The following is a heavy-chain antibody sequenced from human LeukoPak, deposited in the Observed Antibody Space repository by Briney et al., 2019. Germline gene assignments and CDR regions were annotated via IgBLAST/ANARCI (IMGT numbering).Heavy chain of an antibody. J-gene: IGHJ5*02. V-gene: IGHV4-39*07. CDR2: INHSGST. Sequence: SETLSLTCIVSGVYIDTNSHYWGWVRQPPGKGLEWIGEINHSGSTNYNPSLKSRVTISVDTSKNQFSLKLSSVTAADTAVYYCASKGRLLRNWFDPWGQGTLVTVSS. CDR3: ASKGRLLRNWFDP. CDR1: GVYIDTNSHY. D-gene: IGHD2-21*01.